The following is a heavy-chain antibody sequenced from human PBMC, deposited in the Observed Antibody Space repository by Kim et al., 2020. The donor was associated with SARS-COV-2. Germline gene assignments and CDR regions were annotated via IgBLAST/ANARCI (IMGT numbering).Heavy chain of an antibody. D-gene: IGHD4-17*01. CDR3: TTDPGDYEDY. CDR2: IKNKADGGTT. V-gene: IGHV3-15*01. J-gene: IGHJ4*02. CDR1: GFNFINAW. Sequence: GGSLRLSCEGFGFNFINAWMSWVRQVPGRGLEWVGRIKNKADGGTTDYAAPVKGRFTISRDDSRATLYLQMNSLRTEDTAVYYCTTDPGDYEDYWGQGTLVSVSS.